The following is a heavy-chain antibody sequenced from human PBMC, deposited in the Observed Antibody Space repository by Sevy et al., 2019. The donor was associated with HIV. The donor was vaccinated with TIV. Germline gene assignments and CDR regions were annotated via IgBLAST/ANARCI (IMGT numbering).Heavy chain of an antibody. D-gene: IGHD2-2*02. J-gene: IGHJ4*02. CDR1: GFTFCDYA. Sequence: GGSLRLYCTASGFTFCDYAMNWFRQAPGKGLEWVGFIRTKAYGGTTEYAASVKGRITISRDDSKGIGHLQMNSLKTEDTAVYYCTRGRYTCFPYDYWGQGTLVTVSS. V-gene: IGHV3-49*03. CDR3: TRGRYTCFPYDY. CDR2: IRTKAYGGTT.